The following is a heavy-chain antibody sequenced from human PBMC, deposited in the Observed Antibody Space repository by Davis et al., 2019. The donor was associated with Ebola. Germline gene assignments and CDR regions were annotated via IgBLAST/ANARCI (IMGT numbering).Heavy chain of an antibody. CDR3: AKDFRYGGYVGAFDI. Sequence: GESLKISCAASGFTFSSYGMHWVRQAPGKGLEWVAVISYDGSNKYYADSVKGRFTISRDNSKNTLYLQMNSLRAEDTAVYYCAKDFRYGGYVGAFDIWGQGTMVTVSS. J-gene: IGHJ3*02. CDR1: GFTFSSYG. D-gene: IGHD5-12*01. V-gene: IGHV3-30*18. CDR2: ISYDGSNK.